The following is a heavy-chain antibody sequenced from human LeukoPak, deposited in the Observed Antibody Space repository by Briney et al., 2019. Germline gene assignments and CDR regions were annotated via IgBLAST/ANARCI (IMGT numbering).Heavy chain of an antibody. Sequence: PGGSLRLSCAASGFTFSDYYMSWIRQAPGKGLEWVSYISSSGSTIYYADSVKGRFTISRDNAKNSLYLQMNSLRAEDTAVYYCASYQLQLYYYGMDVWGQGTTVTVSS. D-gene: IGHD2-2*01. CDR2: ISSSGSTI. CDR1: GFTFSDYY. J-gene: IGHJ6*02. V-gene: IGHV3-11*01. CDR3: ASYQLQLYYYGMDV.